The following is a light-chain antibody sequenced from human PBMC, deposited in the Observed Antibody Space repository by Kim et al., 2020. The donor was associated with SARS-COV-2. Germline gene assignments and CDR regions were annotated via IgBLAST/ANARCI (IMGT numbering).Light chain of an antibody. CDR3: QQRSEWPRT. V-gene: IGKV3-11*01. CDR2: DAS. CDR1: QSVSSS. Sequence: EIVLTQSPATLSQSPGERATLSCRASQSVSSSLAWYQQKPGQAPRLLIYDASNRATGIPDRFSGSGSGTDFTLTISSLEPEDFAVYYCQQRSEWPRTFGQGTKVDIK. J-gene: IGKJ1*01.